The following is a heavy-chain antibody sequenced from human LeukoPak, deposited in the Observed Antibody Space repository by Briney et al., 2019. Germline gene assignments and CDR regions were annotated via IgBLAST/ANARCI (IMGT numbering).Heavy chain of an antibody. V-gene: IGHV3-30*02. CDR3: AKLSVSDAPRLYYVHV. CDR1: GFTFSSYG. D-gene: IGHD5/OR15-5a*01. CDR2: IRYDGSNK. Sequence: GGSLRLSCAASGFTFSSYGMYWVRQAPGKGLEWVAFIRYDGSNKYYADSVKGRFTVSRDNSKNTLYLQMKSLRAEDTGIYFCAKLSVSDAPRLYYVHVCGKGTTVIISS. J-gene: IGHJ6*03.